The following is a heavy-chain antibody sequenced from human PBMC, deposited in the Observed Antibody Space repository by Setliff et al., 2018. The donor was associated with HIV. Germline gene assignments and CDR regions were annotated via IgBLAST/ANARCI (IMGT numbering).Heavy chain of an antibody. CDR1: GGSISSSSYY. V-gene: IGHV4-39*07. CDR3: ARQGNIVVVTSFDY. CDR2: IYYTGST. D-gene: IGHD2-21*02. Sequence: ASETLSLTCTVSGGSISSSSYYWGWIRQPPGKGLELIGNIYYTGSTYYSPSLKSRVTISVDTSKNQFSLRLNSVTAADTAVYYCARQGNIVVVTSFDYWGQGTLVTVSS. J-gene: IGHJ4*02.